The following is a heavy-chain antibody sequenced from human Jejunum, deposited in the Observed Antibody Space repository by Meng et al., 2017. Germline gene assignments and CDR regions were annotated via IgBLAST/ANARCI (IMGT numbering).Heavy chain of an antibody. CDR2: ITWNGGGV. CDR1: GFNFEDYG. V-gene: IGHV3-20*04. CDR3: ARDVRNSKIYYPLFDL. Sequence: GESLKISCVASGFNFEDYGMSWVRQVPGKGLEWVSGITWNGGGVGYVDSVKGRFTISRDNAENTLYLQMSSLRDEDTAVYYCARDVRNSKIYYPLFDLWGQGTLVTVSS. J-gene: IGHJ4*02. D-gene: IGHD3-10*01.